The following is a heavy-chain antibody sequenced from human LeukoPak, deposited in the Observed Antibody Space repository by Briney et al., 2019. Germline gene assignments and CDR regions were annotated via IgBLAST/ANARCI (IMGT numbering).Heavy chain of an antibody. D-gene: IGHD3-10*01. J-gene: IGHJ4*02. V-gene: IGHV4-59*12. CDR1: GGSISSYY. Sequence: SETLSLTCTVSGGSISSYYWSWIRQPPGKGLEWIGYIYHSGSTYYNPSLKSRVTISVDRSKNQFSLKLSSVTAADTAVYYCARVGRPGVDYWGQGTLVTVSS. CDR3: ARVGRPGVDY. CDR2: IYHSGST.